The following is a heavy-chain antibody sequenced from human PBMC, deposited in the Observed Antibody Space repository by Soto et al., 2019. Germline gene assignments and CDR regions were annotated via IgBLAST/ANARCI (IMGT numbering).Heavy chain of an antibody. V-gene: IGHV3-21*01. CDR3: ARDRQGYSRSRYFDY. D-gene: IGHD2-15*01. CDR2: ISSSSSYI. Sequence: PGGSLRLSCAASGFTFSSYSMNWVRQAPGKGLEWVSSISSSSSYIYYADSVKGRFTISRDNAKNSLYLQMNSLRAEDTAVYYCARDRQGYSRSRYFDYWGQGTLVTVSS. CDR1: GFTFSSYS. J-gene: IGHJ4*02.